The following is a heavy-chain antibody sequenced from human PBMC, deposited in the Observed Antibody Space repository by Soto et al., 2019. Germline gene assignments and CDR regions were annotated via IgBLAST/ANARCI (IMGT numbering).Heavy chain of an antibody. CDR2: IWYDGSNK. CDR1: GFTFSSYG. V-gene: IGHV3-33*01. Sequence: QVQLVESGGGVVQPGRSLRLSCAASGFTFSSYGMHWVRQAPGKGLEWVAVIWYDGSNKYYADSVKGRFTISRDNSKYTLYLQMNSLRAEDTAVYYCARERENFYYDFWSGYFDYWGQGTLVTVSS. CDR3: ARERENFYYDFWSGYFDY. J-gene: IGHJ4*02. D-gene: IGHD3-3*01.